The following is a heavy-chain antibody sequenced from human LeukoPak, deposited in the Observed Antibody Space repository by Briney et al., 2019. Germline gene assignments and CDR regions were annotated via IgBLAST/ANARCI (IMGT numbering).Heavy chain of an antibody. CDR3: ARARGGATVLFDY. Sequence: GGSLRLSCAASGFTFSSYSMNWVRQAPGKGLDWVSSISSSSSYIYYADSVKGRFTISRDNAKNSLHLQMNSLRAEDTAVYYCARARGGATVLFDYWGPGTLVTVSS. D-gene: IGHD4-11*01. CDR1: GFTFSSYS. CDR2: ISSSSSYI. J-gene: IGHJ4*02. V-gene: IGHV3-21*01.